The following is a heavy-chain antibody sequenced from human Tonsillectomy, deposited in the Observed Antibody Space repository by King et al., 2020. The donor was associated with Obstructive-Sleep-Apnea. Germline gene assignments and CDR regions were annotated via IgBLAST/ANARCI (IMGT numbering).Heavy chain of an antibody. CDR2: IYDSGTT. CDR3: ARDAVVRGEYYFDY. Sequence: VSRTCTVSGGSISSADYFGSWIRQPPGKGLEWIGDIYDSGTTYYNPSLKSRATISVDTSPNQFSLKLSAVTAADTAVYSCARDAVVRGEYYFDYWGQGTLVTVSS. J-gene: IGHJ4*02. V-gene: IGHV4-30-4*01. CDR1: GGSISSADYF. D-gene: IGHD3-10*02.